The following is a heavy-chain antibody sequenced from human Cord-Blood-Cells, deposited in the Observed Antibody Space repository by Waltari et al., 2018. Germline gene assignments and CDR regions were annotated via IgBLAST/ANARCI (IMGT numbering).Heavy chain of an antibody. Sequence: QFQLQESGPGLVKPSETLPLTCTASGASTSSYYWSWIRQPPGKGLEWIGYIYYSGITNYNPSLKSRVTISVYASKNQFCLKLSSVTAADTAVYYCARGLDYWGQGTLVTVSS. CDR3: ARGLDY. V-gene: IGHV4-59*01. J-gene: IGHJ4*02. CDR2: IYYSGIT. CDR1: GASTSSYY.